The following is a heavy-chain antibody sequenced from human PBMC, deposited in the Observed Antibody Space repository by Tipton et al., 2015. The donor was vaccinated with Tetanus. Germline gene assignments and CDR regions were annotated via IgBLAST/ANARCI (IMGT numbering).Heavy chain of an antibody. CDR1: GGSFSGYY. J-gene: IGHJ4*02. V-gene: IGHV4-34*01. Sequence: TLSLTCAVYGGSFSGYYWSWIRQPPGKGLEWIGEINHSGSTNYNPSLKSRVTISVDTSKNQFSLKLSSVTAADTAVYYCARAPTSTMIVVVKRRFDYWGQGTLVTVSS. CDR2: INHSGST. D-gene: IGHD3-22*01. CDR3: ARAPTSTMIVVVKRRFDY.